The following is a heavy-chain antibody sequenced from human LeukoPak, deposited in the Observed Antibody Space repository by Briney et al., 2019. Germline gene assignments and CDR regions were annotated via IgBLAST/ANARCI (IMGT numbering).Heavy chain of an antibody. CDR2: IYSDDSDT. Sequence: NPGESLKISCRGSGYSFSFYWIAWARQMPGKGLQWMGIIYSDDSDTRYSPSFQGQVTISADKSISTAYLQWSSLKASDTAMYYCARPLTTSYDAFDIWGQGTMVTVSS. V-gene: IGHV5-51*01. CDR3: ARPLTTSYDAFDI. D-gene: IGHD2/OR15-2a*01. CDR1: GYSFSFYW. J-gene: IGHJ3*02.